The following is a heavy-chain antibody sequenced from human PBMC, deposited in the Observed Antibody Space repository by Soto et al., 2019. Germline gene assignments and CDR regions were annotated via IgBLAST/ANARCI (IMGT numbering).Heavy chain of an antibody. CDR1: GFTFSNYA. CDR3: AIGVGGFDGDYNYFDY. Sequence: QVQLVESGGGVVQPGRSLRLSCAASGFTFSNYAIHWVRQAPGKGLEWVAVISYDGSNKYYADSVKGRFTISRDNSKNTLYLQMNSLRAEDTAVYYCAIGVGGFDGDYNYFDYWGQGSLVTVS. CDR2: ISYDGSNK. J-gene: IGHJ4*02. D-gene: IGHD4-17*01. V-gene: IGHV3-30-3*01.